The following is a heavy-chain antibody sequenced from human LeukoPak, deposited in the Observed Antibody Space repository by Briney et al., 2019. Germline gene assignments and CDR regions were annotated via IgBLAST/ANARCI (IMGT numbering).Heavy chain of an antibody. J-gene: IGHJ4*02. D-gene: IGHD3-22*01. CDR2: ISAGGGST. V-gene: IGHV3-23*01. CDR3: ARDYISGAYYYDSSGCSPLDY. CDR1: GFTFSNYA. Sequence: GGSLRLSCAASGFTFSNYAMSWVRQAPGKGLEWVSGISAGGGSTYYADSVKGRFTISRDNSKNTLYLQMNSLRAEDTAVYYCARDYISGAYYYDSSGCSPLDYWGQGTLVTVSS.